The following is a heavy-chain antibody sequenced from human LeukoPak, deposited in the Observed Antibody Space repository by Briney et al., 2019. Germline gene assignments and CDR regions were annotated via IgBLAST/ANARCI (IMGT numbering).Heavy chain of an antibody. J-gene: IGHJ4*02. D-gene: IGHD6-19*01. CDR2: INHSGST. Sequence: SETLSLTCTVSGGSISGYYWSWIRQPPGKGLEWIGEINHSGSTNYNPSLKSRVTISVDTSKNQFSLKLSSVTAADTAVYYCARIGRGSQIPPARGWYSYKHYQTGDYFDYWGQGTLVTVSS. CDR3: ARIGRGSQIPPARGWYSYKHYQTGDYFDY. V-gene: IGHV4-34*01. CDR1: GGSISGYY.